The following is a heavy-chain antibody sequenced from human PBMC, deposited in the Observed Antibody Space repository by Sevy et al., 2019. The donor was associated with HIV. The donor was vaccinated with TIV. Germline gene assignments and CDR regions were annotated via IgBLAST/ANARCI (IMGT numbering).Heavy chain of an antibody. CDR3: VRDGRTDANAHDPSFDY. CDR2: ISRSNNTV. Sequence: GGSLRLSCASSGFTFSSYSMNWVRQAPGKGLDWVSYISRSNNTVYYTDSVKGRFTISRDNAKNSPYLQMNSLRDEDTAMYYCVRDGRTDANAHDPSFDYWGQGTLVTVSS. V-gene: IGHV3-48*02. J-gene: IGHJ4*02. CDR1: GFTFSSYS. D-gene: IGHD2-2*01.